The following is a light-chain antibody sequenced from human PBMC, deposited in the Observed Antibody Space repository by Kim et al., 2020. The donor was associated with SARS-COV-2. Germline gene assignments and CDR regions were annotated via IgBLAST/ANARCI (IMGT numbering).Light chain of an antibody. J-gene: IGKJ1*01. CDR1: QTISNS. Sequence: ASVGDTVTITCLASQTISNSLAWFQLKPGKAPKLLIYAASALQPGVPSRFSGSGSGTDFTLPVTSLQPADVATYYCQKCDSAPWTFGQGTKV. CDR2: AAS. V-gene: IGKV1-27*01. CDR3: QKCDSAPWT.